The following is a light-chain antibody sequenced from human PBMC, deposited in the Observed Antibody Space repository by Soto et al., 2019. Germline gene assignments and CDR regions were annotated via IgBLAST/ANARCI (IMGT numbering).Light chain of an antibody. CDR3: QQYDNFPPT. Sequence: DVQMTQSPSSLSASIGGRVSITCRASQSIRNWLAWYQQKPGKAPKSLIYATSNLQSGVPSRFSGSGSGTDFTLTINSLQPEDFATYYCQQYDNFPPTFGGGTRVEIK. V-gene: IGKV1D-16*01. CDR1: QSIRNW. J-gene: IGKJ4*02. CDR2: ATS.